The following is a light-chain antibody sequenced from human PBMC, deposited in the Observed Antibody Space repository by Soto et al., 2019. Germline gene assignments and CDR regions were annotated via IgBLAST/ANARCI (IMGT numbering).Light chain of an antibody. CDR2: NDN. J-gene: IGLJ2*01. CDR1: SSNIGSRT. V-gene: IGLV1-44*01. CDR3: AAWDDSLHVI. Sequence: QSVLTQPPSASATPGQRVSISCYGSSSNIGSRTVNWYQQLPGSAPKLLVYNDNQRPSGVPDRFSGSKSGTSASLAISGLQSEDEADYYCAAWDDSLHVIFGGGPKLTVL.